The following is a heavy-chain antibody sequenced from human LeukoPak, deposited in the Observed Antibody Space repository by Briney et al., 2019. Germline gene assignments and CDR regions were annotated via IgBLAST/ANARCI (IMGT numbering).Heavy chain of an antibody. CDR2: IYYSGCT. CDR3: ARRMARNYYYGMDV. J-gene: IGHJ6*02. CDR1: GGSISSYY. V-gene: IGHV4-59*08. Sequence: PSETLSLTCTVSGGSISSYYWSWIRQPPGKGLEWIGYIYYSGCTNYNPSLKSRVTISVDTSKNQFSLKLSSVTAADTAVYYCARRMARNYYYGMDVWGQGTTVTVSS.